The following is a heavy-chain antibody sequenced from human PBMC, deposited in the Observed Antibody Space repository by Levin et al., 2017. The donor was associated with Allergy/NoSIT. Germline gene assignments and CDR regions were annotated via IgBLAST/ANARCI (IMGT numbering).Heavy chain of an antibody. CDR3: ASSHDYGDSPDAFDI. J-gene: IGHJ3*02. Sequence: SVKVSCKASGGTFSSYAISWVRQAPGQGLEWMGGIIPIFGTANYAQKFQGRVTITADKSTSTAYMELSSLRSEDTAVYYCASSHDYGDSPDAFDIWGQGTMVTVSS. CDR2: IIPIFGTA. D-gene: IGHD4-17*01. V-gene: IGHV1-69*06. CDR1: GGTFSSYA.